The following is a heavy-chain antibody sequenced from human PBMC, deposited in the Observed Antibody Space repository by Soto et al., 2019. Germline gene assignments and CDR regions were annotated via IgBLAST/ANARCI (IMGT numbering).Heavy chain of an antibody. D-gene: IGHD6-13*01. CDR3: AKSQYSSSPLDY. V-gene: IGHV3-30*18. Sequence: QVQLVESGGGVVQPGRSLRLSCAASGFTFSSYGMHWVRQAPGKGLEWVAVISYDGSNKYYADSVKGRFTISRDNSKNTLYLQMNSLRAEDTAVYYCAKSQYSSSPLDYWGQXXLXXXSX. CDR2: ISYDGSNK. CDR1: GFTFSSYG. J-gene: IGHJ4*02.